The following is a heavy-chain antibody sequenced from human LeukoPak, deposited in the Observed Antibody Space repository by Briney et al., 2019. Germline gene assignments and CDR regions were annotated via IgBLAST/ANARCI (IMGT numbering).Heavy chain of an antibody. D-gene: IGHD1-26*01. Sequence: LGGSLSLSCAASGFTFSIYAMSCVRQAPGKGLEWVSAISGSGGSTYYAHSVKGRFTISRDNSKNTLYLQMNSLRAEDTAVYYCAKDFYTTRGYLDYWGQGTLVTVSS. CDR3: AKDFYTTRGYLDY. J-gene: IGHJ4*02. CDR1: GFTFSIYA. V-gene: IGHV3-23*01. CDR2: ISGSGGST.